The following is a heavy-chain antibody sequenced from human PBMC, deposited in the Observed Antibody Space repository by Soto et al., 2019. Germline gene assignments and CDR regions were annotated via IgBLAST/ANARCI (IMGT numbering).Heavy chain of an antibody. CDR1: GYTFTVYY. CDR2: INPNSGGT. Sequence: GASVKVSCKASGYTFTVYYMHCVLQAPGQGLEWMGWINPNSGGTNYAQKFQGWVTMTRDTSISTAYMELSRLRSDDTAVYYCARNEQDNAFDIWGQGTMVTVSS. V-gene: IGHV1-2*04. D-gene: IGHD1-1*01. J-gene: IGHJ3*02. CDR3: ARNEQDNAFDI.